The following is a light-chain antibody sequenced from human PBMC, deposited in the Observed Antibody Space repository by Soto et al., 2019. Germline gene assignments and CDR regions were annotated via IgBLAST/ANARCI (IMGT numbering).Light chain of an antibody. J-gene: IGKJ4*01. CDR1: QDISNS. CDR3: QQYDNLPLT. Sequence: DIQMTQSPSSLSASVGDRVTITCQATQDISNSLNWYQQKAGKAPKLLIYDASNLETGVPSRFSGSGSGTDFTFTISSLQPEDIATYYCQQYDNLPLTFGGGTKMEI. V-gene: IGKV1-33*01. CDR2: DAS.